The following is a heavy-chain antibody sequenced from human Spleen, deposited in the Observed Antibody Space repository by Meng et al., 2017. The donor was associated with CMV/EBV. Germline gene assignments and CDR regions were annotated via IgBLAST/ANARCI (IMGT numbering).Heavy chain of an antibody. CDR1: GAAVDSGSYY. CDR2: SDYRGIT. CDR3: ARESRSDGLYNYFDP. D-gene: IGHD5-24*01. J-gene: IGHJ5*02. Sequence: SGAAVDSGSYYWTWIRQPPGKGLEWIGDSDYRGITNYNPSLKSRVTIASDTSNHQFSLKLTSLTAADTAIYYCARESRSDGLYNYFDPWGQGTLVTVSS. V-gene: IGHV4-61*01.